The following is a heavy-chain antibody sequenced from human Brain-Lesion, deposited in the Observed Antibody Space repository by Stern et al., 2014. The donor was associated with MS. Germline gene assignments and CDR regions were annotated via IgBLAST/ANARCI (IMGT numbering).Heavy chain of an antibody. V-gene: IGHV1-2*02. D-gene: IGHD3-3*01. J-gene: IGHJ6*02. CDR1: GYILTGYY. Sequence: QVQLVQSGAEVKKPGASVKVSCKTSGYILTGYYIHWVRQAPGQGLEWMAWIKPNTGGTKYAQKFQGRVTMSTDTSSSTAYVELSSLTSDYTAVYYCARDQRGITIFGVVTDYYYLGMDVWGQGTTVTVSS. CDR2: IKPNTGGT. CDR3: ARDQRGITIFGVVTDYYYLGMDV.